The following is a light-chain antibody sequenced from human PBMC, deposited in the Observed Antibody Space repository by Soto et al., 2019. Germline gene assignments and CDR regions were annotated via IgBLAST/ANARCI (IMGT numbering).Light chain of an antibody. Sequence: QSLLTPPASVSGSPGQSITVSCTVTSSDVGGYNSVSWYQQHPGKPPKLIIYEVSNRPSGVSDRFSGSKSGNTASLTISGLQAEDEADYYCSSYTSTSSYVFATGTKVTAL. J-gene: IGLJ1*01. CDR1: SSDVGGYNS. V-gene: IGLV2-14*03. CDR3: SSYTSTSSYV. CDR2: EVS.